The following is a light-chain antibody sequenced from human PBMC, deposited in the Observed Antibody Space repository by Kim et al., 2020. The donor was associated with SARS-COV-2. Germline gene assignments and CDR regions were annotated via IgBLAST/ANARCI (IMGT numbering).Light chain of an antibody. J-gene: IGLJ1*01. CDR3: QAWDSSTHNYV. CDR1: KLGDKY. V-gene: IGLV3-1*01. Sequence: PGQAAGITCSGNKLGDKYVSWYQQKPGQSPVVVIYKDNQRPSGIPERFSGSKSGNTATLTISGTQAMDEADYYCQAWDSSTHNYVFGAGTKVTVL. CDR2: KDN.